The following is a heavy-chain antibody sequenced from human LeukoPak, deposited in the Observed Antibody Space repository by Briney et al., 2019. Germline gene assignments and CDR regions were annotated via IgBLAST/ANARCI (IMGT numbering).Heavy chain of an antibody. CDR2: IYYSGST. Sequence: SETLSLTCTVSGGSISSGGYYWSWIRQHPGKGLEWIGYIYYSGSTYYNPSLKSRVTISVDTSKNQFSLRLSSVTAADTAVYYCAREDTGFSSGYYEDYGMDVWGQGTTVTVSS. V-gene: IGHV4-31*03. D-gene: IGHD3-3*01. CDR3: AREDTGFSSGYYEDYGMDV. CDR1: GGSISSGGYY. J-gene: IGHJ6*02.